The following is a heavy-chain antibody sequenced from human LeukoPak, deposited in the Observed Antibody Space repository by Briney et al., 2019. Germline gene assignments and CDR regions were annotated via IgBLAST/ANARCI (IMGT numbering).Heavy chain of an antibody. CDR1: GFTFSRYW. CDR2: IKEDGSEK. D-gene: IGHD2-15*01. Sequence: PGGSLRLSCAASGFTFSRYWMSWVRQAPGKGLEWVANIKEDGSEKYYVDSVKGRLTISRDNAKNSLSLQIKSLRAEDTAVYYCERQKAVVVVAATPDEDYGDYVDYYYYMDVWGKGTTVTVSS. CDR3: ERQKAVVVVAATPDEDYGDYVDYYYYMDV. V-gene: IGHV3-7*01. J-gene: IGHJ6*03.